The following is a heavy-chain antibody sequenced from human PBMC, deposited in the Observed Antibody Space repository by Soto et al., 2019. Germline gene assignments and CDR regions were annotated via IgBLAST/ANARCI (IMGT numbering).Heavy chain of an antibody. D-gene: IGHD1-1*01. Sequence: PGGSLRLSCAASGFTLSSFWMHWVRQAPGKGLVWVSRVTSDGSDTKYADSVKGRFTISRDNAKNTLYLQMNGLTAEDTAVYYCTRRTAHNMDVWGQGTTVTVSS. CDR1: GFTLSSFW. J-gene: IGHJ6*02. V-gene: IGHV3-74*03. CDR2: VTSDGSDT. CDR3: TRRTAHNMDV.